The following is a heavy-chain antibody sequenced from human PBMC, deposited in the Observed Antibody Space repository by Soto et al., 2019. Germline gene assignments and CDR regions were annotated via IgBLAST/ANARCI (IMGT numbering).Heavy chain of an antibody. D-gene: IGHD3-22*01. J-gene: IGHJ4*02. CDR3: ARLPDYYDSSGYYYHIFDY. V-gene: IGHV4-39*01. CDR1: GGSISSSSYY. CDR2: IYYSGST. Sequence: SETLSLTCTVSGGSISSSSYYWGWIRQPPGKGLEWIGSIYYSGSTYYNPSLKSRVTISVDTSKNQFSLKLSSATAADTAVYYCARLPDYYDSSGYYYHIFDYWGQGTLVTVSS.